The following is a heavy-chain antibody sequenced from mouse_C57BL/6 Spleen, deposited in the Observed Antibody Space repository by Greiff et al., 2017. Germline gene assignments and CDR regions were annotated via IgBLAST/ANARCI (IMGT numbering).Heavy chain of an antibody. CDR3: SRIKTGFAY. CDR2: ISYDGSN. Sequence: EVKLMESGPGLVKPSQSLSLTCSVTGYSITSGYYWNWIRQFPGNKLEWMGYISYDGSNNYNPSLKNPISITRDTSKNQCFLKLNSVTTEDTATYYCSRIKTGFAYWGQGTLVTVSA. D-gene: IGHD2-4*01. J-gene: IGHJ3*01. CDR1: GYSITSGYY. V-gene: IGHV3-6*01.